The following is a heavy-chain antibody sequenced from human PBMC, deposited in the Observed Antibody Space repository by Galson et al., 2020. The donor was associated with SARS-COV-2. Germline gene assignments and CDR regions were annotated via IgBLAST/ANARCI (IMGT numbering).Heavy chain of an antibody. V-gene: IGHV3-48*02. D-gene: IGHD5-12*01. Sequence: KGRFTVSRDNAKKSAYLQMNSLRDEDTGIYYCARDPNQSWIPFDYWGQGTLVTVSS. CDR3: ARDPNQSWIPFDY. J-gene: IGHJ4*02.